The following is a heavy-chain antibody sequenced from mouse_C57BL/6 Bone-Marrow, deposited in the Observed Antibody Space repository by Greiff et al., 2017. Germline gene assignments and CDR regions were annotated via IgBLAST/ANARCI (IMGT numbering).Heavy chain of an antibody. CDR3: AIEAAVVAPFDY. Sequence: QVQLQQSGAELVKPGASVKVSCKASGYTFTSYWMHWVKQRPGQGLEWIGRIHPSDSATNYNQKFKGKATLTVDKSSSTAYMQLSSLTSGDSAVYYCAIEAAVVAPFDYWDQGTTLTVSS. V-gene: IGHV1-74*01. D-gene: IGHD1-1*01. CDR1: GYTFTSYW. CDR2: IHPSDSAT. J-gene: IGHJ2*01.